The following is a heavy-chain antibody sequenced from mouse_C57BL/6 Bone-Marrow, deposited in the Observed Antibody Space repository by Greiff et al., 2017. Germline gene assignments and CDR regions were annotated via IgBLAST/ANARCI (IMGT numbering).Heavy chain of an antibody. CDR2: IDPENGDT. CDR3: ACYGYWYLDV. D-gene: IGHD2-12*01. Sequence: VQLQQSGAELVRPGASVKLSCTASGFNIKDDYMHWVKQRPEQGLEWIGWIDPENGDTEYASKFQGKATITADTSSNTAYLQLSSLTSEDTAVYYCACYGYWYLDVWGTGTTVTVSS. J-gene: IGHJ1*03. V-gene: IGHV14-4*01. CDR1: GFNIKDDY.